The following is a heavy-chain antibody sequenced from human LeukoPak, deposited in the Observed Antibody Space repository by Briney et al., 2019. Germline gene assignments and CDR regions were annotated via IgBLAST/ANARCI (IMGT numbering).Heavy chain of an antibody. CDR3: ARGYSGYDLADY. Sequence: ASVKVSCKASGYTFTSYGISWVRQAARQGLEWMGWISAYNGNTNYAQKLQGRVTMTTDTSTSTAYMELRSLRSDDTAVYYCARGYSGYDLADYWGQGTLVTVSS. V-gene: IGHV1-18*01. CDR2: ISAYNGNT. CDR1: GYTFTSYG. J-gene: IGHJ4*02. D-gene: IGHD5-12*01.